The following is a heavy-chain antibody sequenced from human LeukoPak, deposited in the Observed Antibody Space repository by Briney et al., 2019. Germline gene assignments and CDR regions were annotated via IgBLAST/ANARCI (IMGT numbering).Heavy chain of an antibody. CDR3: AKGEFGYCSSTSCPNWFDP. CDR2: ISGSGGST. Sequence: GGSLRLSCAASGFTFSSYAMSWVRQAPGKGLEWASAISGSGGSTYYADSVKGRFTISRDNSKNTLYLQMNSLRAEDTAVYYCAKGEFGYCSSTSCPNWFDPWGQGTLVTVSS. CDR1: GFTFSSYA. V-gene: IGHV3-23*01. D-gene: IGHD2-2*01. J-gene: IGHJ5*02.